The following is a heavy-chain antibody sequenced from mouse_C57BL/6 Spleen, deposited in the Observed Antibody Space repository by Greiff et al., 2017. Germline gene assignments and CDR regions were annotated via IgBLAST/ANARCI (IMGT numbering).Heavy chain of an antibody. D-gene: IGHD5-1*01. Sequence: DVQLQESGPGMVKPSQSLSLTCTVTGYSITSGYDWHWIRHFPGNKLEWMGYISYSGSTNYNPSLKSRISITHDTSKNHFFLKLNSVTTEDTATYYGARDGGVPHWFAYWGQGTLVTVSA. CDR1: GYSITSGYD. CDR3: ARDGGVPHWFAY. V-gene: IGHV3-1*01. CDR2: ISYSGST. J-gene: IGHJ3*01.